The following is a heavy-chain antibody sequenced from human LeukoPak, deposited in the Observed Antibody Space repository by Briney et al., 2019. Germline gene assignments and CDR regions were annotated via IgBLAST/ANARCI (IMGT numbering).Heavy chain of an antibody. Sequence: GGSLRLSCEASEFTFSGSTIHWVRQASGKGLEWVGRVRSKTNNYATTYAASVKGRFTISRDDSKNTAYLQMNSLKTEDTAVYYCTRRDGDPEPIDYWGQGTLVTVSS. CDR3: TRRDGDPEPIDY. CDR1: EFTFSGST. CDR2: VRSKTNNYAT. V-gene: IGHV3-73*01. D-gene: IGHD4-17*01. J-gene: IGHJ4*02.